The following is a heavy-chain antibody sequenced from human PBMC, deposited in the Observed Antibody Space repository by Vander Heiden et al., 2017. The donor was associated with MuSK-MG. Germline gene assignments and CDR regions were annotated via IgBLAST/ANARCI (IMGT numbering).Heavy chain of an antibody. Sequence: QLQLQESGPGVVKPSETLSLTCTVSGGSISSSSCYWGWIRQPPGKGLEWIGSIYYSGSTYYNPSLKSRVNIAVDTSKNQFSLKLSSVTAADTAVYYCARRVAVAGTPFDFWGQGTLVTVSS. D-gene: IGHD6-19*01. CDR1: GGSISSSSCY. CDR2: IYYSGST. J-gene: IGHJ4*02. V-gene: IGHV4-39*01. CDR3: ARRVAVAGTPFDF.